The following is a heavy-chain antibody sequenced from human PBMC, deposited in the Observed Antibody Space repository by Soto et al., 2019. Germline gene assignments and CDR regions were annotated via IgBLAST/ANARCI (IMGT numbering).Heavy chain of an antibody. Sequence: ASLKVSCKASGYTFTSYGISWVRQAPGQGLEWMGWISAYNGNTNYAQKLQGRVTMTTDTSTSTAYMELRSLRSDDTAVYYCARDLGTGGYCSSTSCFKSEFFDYWGQGTLVTVSS. D-gene: IGHD2-2*01. V-gene: IGHV1-18*01. J-gene: IGHJ4*02. CDR2: ISAYNGNT. CDR3: ARDLGTGGYCSSTSCFKSEFFDY. CDR1: GYTFTSYG.